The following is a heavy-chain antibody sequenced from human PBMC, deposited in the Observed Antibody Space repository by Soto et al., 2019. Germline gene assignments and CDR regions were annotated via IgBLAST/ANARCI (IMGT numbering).Heavy chain of an antibody. D-gene: IGHD3-10*01. CDR3: AKHLWFGESVFDP. V-gene: IGHV3-23*01. CDR2: IRGSAGNA. Sequence: EVQLSESGGGLVQPGGSLRLSCVGTGFTFSSYGMSWVRQAPGKGLEWVSTIRGSAGNANYADSVKGRFTISRDDSTNTVHLQMNSLRPDDTAVYYCAKHLWFGESVFDPWGQGTLVIVSS. CDR1: GFTFSSYG. J-gene: IGHJ5*02.